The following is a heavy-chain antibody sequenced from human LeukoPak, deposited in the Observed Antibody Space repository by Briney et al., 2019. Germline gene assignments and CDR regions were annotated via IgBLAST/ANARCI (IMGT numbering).Heavy chain of an antibody. CDR2: INSDGSST. D-gene: IGHD6-19*01. V-gene: IGHV3-74*01. Sequence: GGSLRLSCAASGFTFSSYWMHWVRQAPGKGLVWVSRINSDGSSTSYADSVKGRFTISRDNAKNTLYLQMNSLRAEDTAVYYCARDPVAGSVYYYYYYGMDVWGQGTTVTVSS. J-gene: IGHJ6*02. CDR3: ARDPVAGSVYYYYYYGMDV. CDR1: GFTFSSYW.